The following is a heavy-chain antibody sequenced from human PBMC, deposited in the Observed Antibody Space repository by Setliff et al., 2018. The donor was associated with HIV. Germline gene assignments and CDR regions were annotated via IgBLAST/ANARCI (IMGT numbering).Heavy chain of an antibody. V-gene: IGHV1-69*13. CDR2: IIPISGTS. CDR1: GGTFSSFA. J-gene: IGHJ4*02. D-gene: IGHD6-19*01. Sequence: SVKVSCKASGGTFSSFAISWVRQAPGHGLEWMGGIIPISGTSNYAQKFQGRVTITADESTTTAYMELSSLRSEDTAFYYCARSSAGSGWLLHHFDYWGPGTLVTVSS. CDR3: ARSSAGSGWLLHHFDY.